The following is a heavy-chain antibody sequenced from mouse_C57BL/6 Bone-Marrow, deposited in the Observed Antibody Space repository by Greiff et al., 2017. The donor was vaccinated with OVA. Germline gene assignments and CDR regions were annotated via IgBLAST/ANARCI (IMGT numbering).Heavy chain of an antibody. CDR1: GYTFTTYP. V-gene: IGHV1-47*01. CDR3: ARGPITTVPSPYWYFDV. CDR2: FHPYNDDT. D-gene: IGHD1-1*01. Sequence: VQLQQSGAELVKPGASVKMSCKASGYTFTTYPIEWMKQNHGKSLEWIGNFHPYNDDTKYNEKFKGKATLTVEKSSSTVYLELSRLTSDDSAVYYCARGPITTVPSPYWYFDVWGTGTTVTVSS. J-gene: IGHJ1*03.